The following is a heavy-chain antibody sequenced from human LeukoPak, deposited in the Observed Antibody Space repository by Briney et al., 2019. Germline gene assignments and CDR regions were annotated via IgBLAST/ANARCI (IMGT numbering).Heavy chain of an antibody. D-gene: IGHD3/OR15-3a*01. CDR2: SSSSGSTI. V-gene: IGHV3-11*01. Sequence: PGGSLRLSCAASGFTLSDYYMSWIRQAPGKGLEGVSYSSSSGSTIYYADSVKGRFAISRDNAKNSLYLQMNSLRAEDTAVYYCARRRDFIDYWGQGTLGTVSS. CDR3: ARRRDFIDY. J-gene: IGHJ4*02. CDR1: GFTLSDYY.